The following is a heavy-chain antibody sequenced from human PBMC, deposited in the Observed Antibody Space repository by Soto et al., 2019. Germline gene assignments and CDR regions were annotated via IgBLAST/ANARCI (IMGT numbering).Heavy chain of an antibody. CDR1: GFTFDSYG. J-gene: IGHJ4*02. D-gene: IGHD4-17*01. CDR3: AKDLIPNTVTTFGS. V-gene: IGHV3-30*18. Sequence: QVQLVESGGGVVQPGRSLRLSCAASGFTFDSYGMHWVRQAPGKGLEGVAVISSDGNNKYYADSVKGRFTISRDNFKNSLYQQMSSLRADDTAVYYCAKDLIPNTVTTFGSWGQGTLVTVSS. CDR2: ISSDGNNK.